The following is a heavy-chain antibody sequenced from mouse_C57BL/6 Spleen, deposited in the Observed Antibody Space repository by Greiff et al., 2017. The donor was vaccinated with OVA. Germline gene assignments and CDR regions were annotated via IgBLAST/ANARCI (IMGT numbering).Heavy chain of an antibody. CDR1: GFTFSDYY. CDR3: ARQAYDYGSAY. J-gene: IGHJ3*01. D-gene: IGHD2-4*01. V-gene: IGHV5-12*01. Sequence: EVKLVESGGGLVQPGGSLKLSCAASGFTFSDYYMYWVRQTPEKRLEWVAYISNGGGSTYYPVTVKGRFTISRDNAKNTLYLQMSRLKSEDTAMYYCARQAYDYGSAYWGQGTLVTVSA. CDR2: ISNGGGST.